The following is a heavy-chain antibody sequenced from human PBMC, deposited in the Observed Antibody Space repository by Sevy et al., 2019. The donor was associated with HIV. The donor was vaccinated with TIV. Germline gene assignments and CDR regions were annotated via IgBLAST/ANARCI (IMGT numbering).Heavy chain of an antibody. D-gene: IGHD6-6*01. V-gene: IGHV3-33*01. CDR2: IWYDGSNK. Sequence: GGSLRLSCAASGFTFSHYAMHRVRQAPRKGLEWLAIIWYDGSNKYYGDSVKGRFTISRDNSKNTLYLEMNSLRAEDTAVYYCARGGIAARIDYWGQGTLVTVSS. CDR3: ARGGIAARIDY. CDR1: GFTFSHYA. J-gene: IGHJ4*02.